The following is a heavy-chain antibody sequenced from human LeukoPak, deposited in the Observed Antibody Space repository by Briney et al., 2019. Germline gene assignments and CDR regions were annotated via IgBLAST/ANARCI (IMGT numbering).Heavy chain of an antibody. CDR1: GYTFTSYD. J-gene: IGHJ4*02. V-gene: IGHV1-8*03. D-gene: IGHD4-23*01. Sequence: GASVKVSCKASGYTFTSYDINWVRQATGQGLEWMGWINPNSDNTGYAQKFQGRVTITRNTSISTAYMELSSLRSEDTAVYYCARRGLNDYGGNLLDYWGQGTLVTVSS. CDR3: ARRGLNDYGGNLLDY. CDR2: INPNSDNT.